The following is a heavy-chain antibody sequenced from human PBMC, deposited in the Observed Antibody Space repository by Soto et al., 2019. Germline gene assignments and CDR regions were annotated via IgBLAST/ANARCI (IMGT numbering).Heavy chain of an antibody. D-gene: IGHD3-22*01. Sequence: ASVKVSCKASGYTFTSYGISWVRQAPGQGLEWMGWVSAYNGNTNYAQKLQGRVTMTTDTSTSTAYMELRSLRSDDTAVYYCARDRVAGDYYDSSGYYHRWGQGTLVTVS. CDR3: ARDRVAGDYYDSSGYYHR. CDR1: GYTFTSYG. V-gene: IGHV1-18*01. CDR2: VSAYNGNT. J-gene: IGHJ5*02.